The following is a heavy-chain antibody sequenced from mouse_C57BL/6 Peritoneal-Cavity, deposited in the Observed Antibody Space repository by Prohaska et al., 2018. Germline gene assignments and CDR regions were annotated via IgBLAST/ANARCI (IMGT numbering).Heavy chain of an antibody. J-gene: IGHJ3*01. Sequence: EVQLVESGGGLVKPGGYLKLSCAASGFTFSDYGMHWIRQATVKGLVWVAYISSGSSTIYYADTVKGRFTISRDNAKNTLFLQMTSLRSEDTAMYYCARDPAWFAYWGQGTLVTVSA. CDR2: ISSGSSTI. CDR1: GFTFSDYG. V-gene: IGHV5-17*01. CDR3: ARDPAWFAY.